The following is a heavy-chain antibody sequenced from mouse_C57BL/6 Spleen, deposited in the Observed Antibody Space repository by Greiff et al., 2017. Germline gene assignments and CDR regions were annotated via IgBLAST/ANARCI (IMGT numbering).Heavy chain of an antibody. V-gene: IGHV6-3*01. CDR3: TDESYYCGSWGFAY. D-gene: IGHD1-1*01. J-gene: IGHJ3*01. Sequence: EVKLVESGGGLVQPGGSMKLSCVASGFTFSNYWMNWVRQSPEKGLEWVAQIRLKSDNYATHYAESVKGRFTISRDDSKSSVYLQMNNLSAEDTGIYYCTDESYYCGSWGFAYGGKGTLVTVSA. CDR1: GFTFSNYW. CDR2: IRLKSDNYAT.